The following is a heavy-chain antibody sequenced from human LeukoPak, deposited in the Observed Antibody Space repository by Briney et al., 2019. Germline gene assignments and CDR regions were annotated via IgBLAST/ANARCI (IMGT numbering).Heavy chain of an antibody. CDR1: GGSISSGSYY. J-gene: IGHJ5*02. D-gene: IGHD5-24*01. CDR3: ARRWAENWFDP. V-gene: IGHV4-61*02. CDR2: IYTSGST. Sequence: PSETLSLTCTVSGGSISSGSYYWSWIRQPAGKGLEWIGRIYTSGSTNYNPSLKSRVTISVDTSKNQFSLKLSSVTAADTAVYYCARRWAENWFDPWGQGTLVTVSS.